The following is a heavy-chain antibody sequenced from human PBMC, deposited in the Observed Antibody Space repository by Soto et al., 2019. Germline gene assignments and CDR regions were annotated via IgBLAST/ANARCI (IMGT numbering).Heavy chain of an antibody. Sequence: ASVKVSCKASGYTFTGYYMHWVRQAPGQGLEWMGWINPNSGGTNYAQKFQGRVTMTRDTSISTAYMGLSRLRSDDTAVYYCAREGYYDSSGYYLSFIDYWGQGTLVTVSS. CDR3: AREGYYDSSGYYLSFIDY. CDR2: INPNSGGT. D-gene: IGHD3-22*01. V-gene: IGHV1-2*02. CDR1: GYTFTGYY. J-gene: IGHJ4*02.